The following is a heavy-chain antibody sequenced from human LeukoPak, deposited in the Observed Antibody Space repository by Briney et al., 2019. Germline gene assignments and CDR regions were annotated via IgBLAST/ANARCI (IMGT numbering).Heavy chain of an antibody. CDR3: ARARGSTSCYWFDP. D-gene: IGHD2-2*01. J-gene: IGHJ5*02. CDR1: GGSIRRSSHY. V-gene: IGHV4-39*07. CDR2: IYYSGST. Sequence: SETLSLTCTVSGGSIRRSSHYWGWIRQPPGKGLEWIGSIYYSGSTYYNPSLKSRVTISVDTSKNQVSLKLSSVTAADTAVYYCARARGSTSCYWFDPWGQGTLVTVSS.